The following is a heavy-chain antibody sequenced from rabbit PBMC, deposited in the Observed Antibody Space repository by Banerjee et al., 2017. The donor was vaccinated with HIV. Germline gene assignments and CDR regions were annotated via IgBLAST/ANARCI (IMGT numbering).Heavy chain of an antibody. D-gene: IGHD2-1*01. CDR3: ARGTIYGDGGVYYFSL. J-gene: IGHJ4*01. CDR2: ISPGAGA. Sequence: QEQLVESGGGLVQPEGSLTLTCKASGFDFNSNAMCWVRQAPGKGLEWIGCISPGAGAYYASWAKGRFTISKTSSTTGTLQMTSLTAADTATYFCARGTIYGDGGVYYFSLWGQGTLVTVS. V-gene: IGHV1S45*01. CDR1: GFDFNSNA.